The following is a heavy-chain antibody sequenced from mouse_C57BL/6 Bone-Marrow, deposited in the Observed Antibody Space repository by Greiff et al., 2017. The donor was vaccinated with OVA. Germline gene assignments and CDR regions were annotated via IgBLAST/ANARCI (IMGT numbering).Heavy chain of an antibody. V-gene: IGHV14-4*01. J-gene: IGHJ4*01. CDR1: GFNIKDDY. Sequence: EVQLQQSGAELVRPGASVKLSCTASGFNIKDDYMHWVKQRPEQGLEWIGWIDPENGDTEYASKFQGKATITADTSSNTAYLQLSSLTSEDTDVYYCTKSSYALDYWGQGTSVTVSS. CDR2: IDPENGDT. D-gene: IGHD1-3*01. CDR3: TKSSYALDY.